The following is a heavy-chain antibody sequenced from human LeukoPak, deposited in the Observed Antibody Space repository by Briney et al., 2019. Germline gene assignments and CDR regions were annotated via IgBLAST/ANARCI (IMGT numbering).Heavy chain of an antibody. J-gene: IGHJ4*02. CDR3: ASLHYSNYGNGDDY. CDR2: INPNSGGT. D-gene: IGHD4-11*01. Sequence: ASVKVSCKASGYTFTSYAMNWVRQAPGQGLEWMGWINPNSGGTNYAQKFQGRVTMTRDTSISTAYMELSRLRSDDTAVYYCASLHYSNYGNGDDYWGQGTPVTVSS. CDR1: GYTFTSYA. V-gene: IGHV1-2*02.